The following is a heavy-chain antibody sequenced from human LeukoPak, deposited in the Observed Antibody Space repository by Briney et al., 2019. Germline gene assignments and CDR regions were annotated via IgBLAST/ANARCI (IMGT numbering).Heavy chain of an antibody. CDR1: GTTLTELS. J-gene: IGHJ4*02. Sequence: GASVKLSCKVFGTTLTELSMHWVRQAPGKGHESMGGFAPEDGEAIYAQQFQGRLTMTADTSTDTAYMELSSLTSEDTAVYYCTTGRRYQLYDYWGQGTLVTVSS. CDR2: FAPEDGEA. CDR3: TTGRRYQLYDY. D-gene: IGHD1-1*01. V-gene: IGHV1-24*01.